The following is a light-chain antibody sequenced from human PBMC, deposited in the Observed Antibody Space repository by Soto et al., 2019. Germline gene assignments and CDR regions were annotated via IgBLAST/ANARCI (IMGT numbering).Light chain of an antibody. CDR2: LNRDGSH. J-gene: IGLJ2*01. Sequence: QSVRTQSPSASASLGASVKLTGTLSSGHSNYAIAWHQQQPEKGPRYLMKLNRDGSHSKGDGIPNRFSGSRSGAERYLTISSLQSEDEADYYCQTWGTGIVIFGGGTKLTVL. CDR3: QTWGTGIVI. CDR1: SGHSNYA. V-gene: IGLV4-69*01.